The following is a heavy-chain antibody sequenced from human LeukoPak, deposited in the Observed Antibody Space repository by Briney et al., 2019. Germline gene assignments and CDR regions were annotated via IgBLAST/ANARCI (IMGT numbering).Heavy chain of an antibody. CDR3: AKRGVVIRVILVGFHKEANYFDS. CDR2: ISDSGGRT. V-gene: IGHV3-23*01. D-gene: IGHD3-22*01. J-gene: IGHJ4*02. Sequence: PGGSLRLSCAVSGLTLSNYGMSWVRQAPGKGLEWVAGISDSGGRTYYADSVKGRFTISRDTPKNTLYLQMNSLRAEDTAVYFCAKRGVVIRVILVGFHKEANYFDSWGQGALVSVSS. CDR1: GLTLSNYG.